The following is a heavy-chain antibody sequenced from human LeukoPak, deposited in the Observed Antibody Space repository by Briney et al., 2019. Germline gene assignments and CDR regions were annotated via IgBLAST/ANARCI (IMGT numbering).Heavy chain of an antibody. CDR3: ARQNGDYYDSSGYYYFDY. CDR2: IKQDGSEK. V-gene: IGHV3-7*01. D-gene: IGHD3-22*01. CDR1: GFTFSSYW. Sequence: GGSLRLSCAASGFTFSSYWMSWVRQAPGKGLEWVANIKQDGSEKYYVDSVKGRFTISRDSAKNSLYLQMNSLRAEDTAVYYCARQNGDYYDSSGYYYFDYWGQGTLVTVSS. J-gene: IGHJ4*02.